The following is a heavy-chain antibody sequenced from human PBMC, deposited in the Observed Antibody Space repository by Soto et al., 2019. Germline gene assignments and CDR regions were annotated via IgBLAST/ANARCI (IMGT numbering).Heavy chain of an antibody. CDR2: IIPIFGTA. V-gene: IGHV1-69*06. CDR3: ATRRSGSYRDDY. Sequence: WPSVKVACTASGGTFSSYAISWVRQAPGQGLEWMGGIIPIFGTANYAQKFQGRVTITADKSTSTAYMELSSLRSEDTAVYYCATRRSGSYRDDYWGQGTLVTVAS. D-gene: IGHD1-26*01. J-gene: IGHJ4*02. CDR1: GGTFSSYA.